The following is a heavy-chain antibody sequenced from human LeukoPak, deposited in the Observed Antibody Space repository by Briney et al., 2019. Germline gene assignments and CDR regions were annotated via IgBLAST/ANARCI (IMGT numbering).Heavy chain of an antibody. V-gene: IGHV1-24*01. Sequence: ASVKVSCKVSGYTLTELSMHWVRQAPGKGLEWMGGFDPEDGETIYAQKFQGRVTMTEDTSTDTAYMELSSLRSEDTAVYYCATRLSRRSSWYPTFDIWGQGTMVTVSS. D-gene: IGHD6-13*01. CDR1: GYTLTELS. CDR3: ATRLSRRSSWYPTFDI. J-gene: IGHJ3*02. CDR2: FDPEDGET.